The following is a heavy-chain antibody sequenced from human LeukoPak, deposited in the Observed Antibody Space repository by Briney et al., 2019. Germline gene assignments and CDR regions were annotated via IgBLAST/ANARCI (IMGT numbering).Heavy chain of an antibody. CDR2: IQSRTYGGTT. J-gene: IGHJ4*02. V-gene: IGHV3-49*04. Sequence: GGSLRLSCTTSGFTFGDYGMSWVRQAPGKGLEWVGFIQSRTYGGTTQYAASVKDRFTISRDDSKSIAYLQMNSLKTEDTAVYFCSRDQTPYYWGQGTLVTVSS. CDR1: GFTFGDYG. CDR3: SRDQTPYY.